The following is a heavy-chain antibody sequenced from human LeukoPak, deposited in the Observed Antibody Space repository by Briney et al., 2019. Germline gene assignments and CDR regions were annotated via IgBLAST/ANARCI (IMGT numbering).Heavy chain of an antibody. CDR3: ARDIVVVTPGWFDP. D-gene: IGHD2-15*01. CDR1: GGSISSGIYY. Sequence: PSETLSLTCTVSGGSISSGIYYWSWIRQPAGKGLEWIGRIYTSGSTNYNPSLKSRVTISVDTSKNQFSLKLSSVTAADTAVYYCARDIVVVTPGWFDPWGQGTLVTVSS. J-gene: IGHJ5*02. CDR2: IYTSGST. V-gene: IGHV4-61*02.